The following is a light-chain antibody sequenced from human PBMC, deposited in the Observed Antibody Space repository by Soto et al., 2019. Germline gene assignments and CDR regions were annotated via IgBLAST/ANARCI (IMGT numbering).Light chain of an antibody. CDR2: DAS. CDR1: QSVSSY. J-gene: IGKJ5*01. V-gene: IGKV3-11*01. CDR3: QQRSNWPPG. Sequence: EIVLTQSPATLSLSPGERATLSCRASQSVSSYLAWYQQKPGHTPRLLIYDASNRATGIPARFSGSGSGTVFTLTIISLEPEDFAVYYCQQRSNWPPGFGQGTRLEIK.